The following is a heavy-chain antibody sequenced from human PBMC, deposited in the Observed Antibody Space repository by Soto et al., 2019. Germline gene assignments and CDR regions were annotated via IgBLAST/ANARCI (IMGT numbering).Heavy chain of an antibody. Sequence: QLQLQESGPGLVKPSETLSLTCTVSGGSLSSGSFFWGWIRQPPGKGLEWIGHIYFTGTSSYSPSLKCRVTMFVDTSKNIFSLRLTSVTAADTAVYYCVRREAVAGSQFDFWGQGTLVTVSS. J-gene: IGHJ4*02. CDR1: GGSLSSGSFF. V-gene: IGHV4-39*02. CDR2: IYFTGTS. D-gene: IGHD6-19*01. CDR3: VRREAVAGSQFDF.